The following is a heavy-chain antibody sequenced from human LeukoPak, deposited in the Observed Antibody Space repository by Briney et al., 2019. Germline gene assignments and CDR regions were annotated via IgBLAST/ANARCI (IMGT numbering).Heavy chain of an antibody. D-gene: IGHD3-22*01. CDR3: ARDLYDSNGYTENWFDP. V-gene: IGHV4-4*07. CDR2: IYISGST. J-gene: IGHJ5*02. Sequence: SETLSLTCTVSGGSISSYYWSWIRQPAGKGLEWVGRIYISGSTNYNPSLKSRVTMSLDRFKNQFSLKLSSVTAADTAVYYCARDLYDSNGYTENWFDPWGQGTLVTVSS. CDR1: GGSISSYY.